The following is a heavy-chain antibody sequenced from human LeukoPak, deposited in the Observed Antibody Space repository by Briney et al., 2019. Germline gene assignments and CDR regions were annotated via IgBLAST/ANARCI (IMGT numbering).Heavy chain of an antibody. CDR1: GFTFSSYW. D-gene: IGHD2-21*01. J-gene: IGHJ4*02. CDR2: ISVGGGDT. Sequence: GGSPRLSCAASGFTFSSYWMSWVRQAPGKGLEWVSSISVGGGDTFTADSVKGRFTITRENSKNTLYLQMMGLRVEDTAIYYCAKLNLGEMAYFDSWGQGILVTVSS. V-gene: IGHV3-23*01. CDR3: AKLNLGEMAYFDS.